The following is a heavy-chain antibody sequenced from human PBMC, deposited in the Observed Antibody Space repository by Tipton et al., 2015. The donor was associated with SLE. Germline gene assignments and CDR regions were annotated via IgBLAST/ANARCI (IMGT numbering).Heavy chain of an antibody. CDR1: GYDFYSYG. CDR3: ARRGLYYDIDY. J-gene: IGHJ4*02. CDR2: VSDYNGDT. V-gene: IGHV1-18*01. D-gene: IGHD1-26*01. Sequence: QSGAEVKKPGASVKVSCKASGYDFYSYGVSWVRQAPGQGLEWMGWVSDYNGDTKYGQKVQGRITMTTDTSTSTAYMELRSLRSDDTAVYYCARRGLYYDIDYWGQGTLVTVSS.